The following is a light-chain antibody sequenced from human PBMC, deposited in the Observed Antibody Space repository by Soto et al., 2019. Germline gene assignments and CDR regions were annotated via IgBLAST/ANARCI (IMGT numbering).Light chain of an antibody. CDR3: LLSYSGADVV. Sequence: QAVVTQEPSLTVSPGGTVTLTCGSSTGAVTSGHYPYWFQQKPGQAPRTLIYDTTNKRSWTPARFSGSLLGGKAALTLSGAQPEDEADYYCLLSYSGADVVFGGGTKLTVL. V-gene: IGLV7-46*01. CDR1: TGAVTSGHY. J-gene: IGLJ2*01. CDR2: DTT.